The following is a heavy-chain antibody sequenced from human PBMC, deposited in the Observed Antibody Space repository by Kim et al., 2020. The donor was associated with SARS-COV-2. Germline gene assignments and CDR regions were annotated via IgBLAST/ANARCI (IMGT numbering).Heavy chain of an antibody. Sequence: GGSLRLSCAASGFTFSGSAMHWVRQASGKGLEWVGRIRSKTNSYATAYAASVKGRFTISRDDSKNTAYLQMNSLKTEDTAVYYCTGSVVAAGDVDYWGQGTLVTVSS. D-gene: IGHD2-2*01. V-gene: IGHV3-73*01. J-gene: IGHJ4*02. CDR2: IRSKTNSYAT. CDR1: GFTFSGSA. CDR3: TGSVVAAGDVDY.